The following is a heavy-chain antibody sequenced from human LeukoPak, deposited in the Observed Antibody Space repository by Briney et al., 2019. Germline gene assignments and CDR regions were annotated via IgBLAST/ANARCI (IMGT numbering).Heavy chain of an antibody. D-gene: IGHD3-3*01. CDR1: GGSFSGYY. CDR2: INHSGST. V-gene: IGHV4-34*01. J-gene: IGHJ4*02. Sequence: ETLSLTCAVYGGSFSGYYWSWIRQPPGKGLEWIGEINHSGSTNYNPSLKSRVTISVDTSKNQFYLKLSSVTAADTAVYYCARGEWGYDFWSGYYNSETFDYWGQGTLVTVSS. CDR3: ARGEWGYDFWSGYYNSETFDY.